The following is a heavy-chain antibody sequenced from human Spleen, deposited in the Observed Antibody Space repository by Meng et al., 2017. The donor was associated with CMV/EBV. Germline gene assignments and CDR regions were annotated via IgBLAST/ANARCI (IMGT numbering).Heavy chain of an antibody. CDR3: AREVRKAAAAGTGWFDP. V-gene: IGHV1-2*02. CDR2: INPNSGGT. Sequence: ASVKVSCKASGYTFTGYYMHWVRQAPGQGLEWMGWINPNSGGTNYAQKFQGRVTMTRDTSISTAYMELSRLRSDDTAVYYRAREVRKAAAAGTGWFDPWGQGTLVTVSS. J-gene: IGHJ5*02. D-gene: IGHD6-13*01. CDR1: GYTFTGYY.